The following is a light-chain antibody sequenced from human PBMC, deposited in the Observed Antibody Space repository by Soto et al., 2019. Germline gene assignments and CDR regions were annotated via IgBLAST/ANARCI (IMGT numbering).Light chain of an antibody. CDR1: SSYVGIYNY. Sequence: QSALTQPASVSGSPGQSITISCTGTSSYVGIYNYVSWYQQHPGKAPKVMIYQVTNRPSGVSNRFSGSKSGNTASLTISGLQAEDEADYYCSSYTGSTNYVFGTGTKVTVL. J-gene: IGLJ1*01. CDR3: SSYTGSTNYV. CDR2: QVT. V-gene: IGLV2-14*01.